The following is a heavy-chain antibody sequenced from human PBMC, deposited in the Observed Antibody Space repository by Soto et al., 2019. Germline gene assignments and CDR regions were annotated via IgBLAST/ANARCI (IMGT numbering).Heavy chain of an antibody. CDR2: IYYRGNT. J-gene: IGHJ4*02. CDR3: ARHRDTSSRYLLPDY. D-gene: IGHD6-13*01. CDR1: GGSISSGGHY. Sequence: SSETLSLTCTVSGGSISSGGHYWGWIRQPPGEGLEWIGNIYYRGNTYYNPSLRSRVTISVDTSKNQFSLKVTSLTVADTAVYYCARHRDTSSRYLLPDYWGQGILVTVSS. V-gene: IGHV4-39*01.